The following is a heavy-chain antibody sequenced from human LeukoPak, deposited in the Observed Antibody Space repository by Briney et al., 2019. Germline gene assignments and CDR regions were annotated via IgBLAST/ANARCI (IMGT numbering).Heavy chain of an antibody. D-gene: IGHD6-13*01. J-gene: IGHJ5*02. Sequence: SQTLSLNCTVSGGSISSGDYYWSWIRQPPGKGLEWIGYIYYSGSTYYNPSLKSRVTISVDTSKNPFSLKLSSVTAADTAVYYCARGKGYSNWFDPWGQGTLVTVSS. CDR2: IYYSGST. V-gene: IGHV4-30-4*08. CDR3: ARGKGYSNWFDP. CDR1: GGSISSGDYY.